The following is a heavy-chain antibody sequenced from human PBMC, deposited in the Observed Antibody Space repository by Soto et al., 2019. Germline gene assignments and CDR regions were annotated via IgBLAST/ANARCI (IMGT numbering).Heavy chain of an antibody. V-gene: IGHV1-18*01. CDR3: ARLGWLLDYSSSGTPADTWFVP. CDR2: ISAYNGNT. D-gene: IGHD6-6*01. J-gene: IGHJ5*02. Sequence: ASVKVSCKASGYTFTSYGINWVRQAPGQGLEWMGWISAYNGNTNYAQKLQGRVTMTTDTSTSTAYMELRSLRSDDTAVYYCARLGWLLDYSSSGTPADTWFVPWGKGSLVPFTT. CDR1: GYTFTSYG.